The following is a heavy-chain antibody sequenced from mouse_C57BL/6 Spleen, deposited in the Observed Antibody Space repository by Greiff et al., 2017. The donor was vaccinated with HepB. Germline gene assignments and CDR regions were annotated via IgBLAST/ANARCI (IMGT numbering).Heavy chain of an antibody. D-gene: IGHD3-3*01. CDR3: ARDGAGSSYYAMDY. J-gene: IGHJ4*01. CDR2: IYPRSGNT. V-gene: IGHV1-81*01. CDR1: GYTFTSYG. Sequence: QVQLQQSGAELARPGASVKLSCKASGYTFTSYGISWVKQRTGQGLEWIGEIYPRSGNTYYNEKFKGKATLTADKSSSTAYMELRSLTSEDSAVYFGARDGAGSSYYAMDYWGQGTSVTVSS.